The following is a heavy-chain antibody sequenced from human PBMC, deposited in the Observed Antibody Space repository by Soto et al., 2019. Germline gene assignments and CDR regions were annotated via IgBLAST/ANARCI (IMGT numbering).Heavy chain of an antibody. CDR1: GFTFDDYG. Sequence: EVQLVESGGGVVWPGGSLRLSCAASGFTFDDYGMSWVRQVPGKGLEWVSGINSNGGKTGYADSVKGRFTISRDNAKNSLYLQMNSLRVEDTALYHCAREYGSGGSPPWFDPWGQGTLVTVSS. CDR2: INSNGGKT. CDR3: AREYGSGGSPPWFDP. J-gene: IGHJ5*02. D-gene: IGHD3-10*01. V-gene: IGHV3-20*01.